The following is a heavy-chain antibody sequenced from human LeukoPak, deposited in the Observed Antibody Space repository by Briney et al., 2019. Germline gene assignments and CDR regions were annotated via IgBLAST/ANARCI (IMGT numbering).Heavy chain of an antibody. CDR2: ISSNGGST. V-gene: IGHV3-64D*06. Sequence: PGGSLRLSCSASGLTFSSYAMHWARQAPGKGLEYVSAISSNGGSTYYADSVKGRFTISRDNSKNTLYLQMSSLRAEDTAVYYCVKGITMIVVVITGFDYWGQGTLVTVSS. CDR1: GLTFSSYA. CDR3: VKGITMIVVVITGFDY. D-gene: IGHD3-22*01. J-gene: IGHJ4*02.